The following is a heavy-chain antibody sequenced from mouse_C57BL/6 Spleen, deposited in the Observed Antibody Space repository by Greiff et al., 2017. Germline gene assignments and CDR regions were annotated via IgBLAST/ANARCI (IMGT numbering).Heavy chain of an antibody. CDR1: GFTFSDYY. V-gene: IGHV5-16*01. Sequence: EVKLVESEGGLVQPGSSMKLSCTASGFTFSDYYMAWVRQVPEKGLEWVANINYDGSSTYYLDSLKSRFIISRDNAKNILYLQMSSLKSEDTATYYCARNNYDKGYYAMDYWGQGTSVTVSS. CDR2: INYDGSST. D-gene: IGHD2-4*01. J-gene: IGHJ4*01. CDR3: ARNNYDKGYYAMDY.